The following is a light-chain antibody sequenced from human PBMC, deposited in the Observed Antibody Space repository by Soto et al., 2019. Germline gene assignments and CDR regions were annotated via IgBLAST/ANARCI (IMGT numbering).Light chain of an antibody. CDR3: QQYQSYSYT. CDR1: QSISSW. CDR2: KAS. Sequence: DIQMTQSPSTLPASVGDRVTITCRASQSISSWLAWYQQKPGKAPKLLIHKASTLESGVPSRFSGRGSGTEFTLTISSLQSEDFATYYCQQYQSYSYTFGQGTKLDIK. V-gene: IGKV1-5*03. J-gene: IGKJ2*01.